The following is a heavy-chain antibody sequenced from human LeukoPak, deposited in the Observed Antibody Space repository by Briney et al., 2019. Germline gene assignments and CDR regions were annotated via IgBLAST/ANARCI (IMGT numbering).Heavy chain of an antibody. V-gene: IGHV3-23*01. CDR3: VKDRPNYYGSNGHYYRQNGDY. CDR1: GFTFSIYA. CDR2: ITSISSAS. Sequence: GGSLRLSCAASGFTFSIYAMSGVRQDPGKGLEWFSSITSISSASFYADSFKSRFTISRDNSRDTLYLQMNSLRAGDTAIYYCVKDRPNYYGSNGHYYRQNGDYWGQGTLVAVSS. J-gene: IGHJ4*02. D-gene: IGHD3-22*01.